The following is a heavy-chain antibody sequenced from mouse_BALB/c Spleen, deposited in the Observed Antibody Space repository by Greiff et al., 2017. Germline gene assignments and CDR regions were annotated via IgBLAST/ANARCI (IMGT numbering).Heavy chain of an antibody. J-gene: IGHJ4*01. D-gene: IGHD1-2*01. CDR2: IDPANGNT. CDR3: ARGFFTTATYAMDY. V-gene: IGHV14-3*02. CDR1: GFNIKDTY. Sequence: EVQLKESGAELVKPGASVKLSCTASGFNIKDTYMHWVKQRPEQGLEWIGRIDPANGNTKYDPKFQGKATITADTSSNTAYLQLSSLTSEDTAVYYCARGFFTTATYAMDYWGQGTSVTVSS.